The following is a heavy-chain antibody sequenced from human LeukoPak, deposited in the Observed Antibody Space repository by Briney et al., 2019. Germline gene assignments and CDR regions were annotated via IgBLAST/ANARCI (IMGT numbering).Heavy chain of an antibody. Sequence: GESLKISCAASGFTFSSYGMHWVRQAPGKGLEWVAFIRYDGSNKYYADSVKGRFTISRDNSKNTMYLQMNSLRAEDTAVYYCAKHPRWVRGVIIRDYYYYMDVWGKGTTVTVSS. CDR3: AKHPRWVRGVIIRDYYYYMDV. CDR2: IRYDGSNK. CDR1: GFTFSSYG. V-gene: IGHV3-30*02. J-gene: IGHJ6*03. D-gene: IGHD3-10*01.